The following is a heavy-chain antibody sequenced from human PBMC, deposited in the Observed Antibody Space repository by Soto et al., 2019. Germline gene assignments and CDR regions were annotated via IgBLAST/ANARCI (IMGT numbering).Heavy chain of an antibody. V-gene: IGHV3-33*01. CDR1: GFTFSSYG. CDR3: ARVMFGRRGPPDAFGI. J-gene: IGHJ3*02. D-gene: IGHD3-10*02. CDR2: IWYDGSNK. Sequence: PGGSLRLSCAASGFTFSSYGMHWVRQAPGKGLEWVAVIWYDGSNKYYADSVKGRFTISRDNSKNTLYLQMNSLRAEDTAVYYCARVMFGRRGPPDAFGIWGQGTMVTVSS.